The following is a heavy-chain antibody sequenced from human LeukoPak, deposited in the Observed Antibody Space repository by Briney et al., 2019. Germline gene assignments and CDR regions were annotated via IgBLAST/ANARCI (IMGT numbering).Heavy chain of an antibody. CDR1: GFTFSSYA. J-gene: IGHJ5*02. V-gene: IGHV3-30*04. CDR2: ISYDGSNK. Sequence: QPGGSLRLSCAASGFTFSSYAMHWVRQAPGKGLEWVAVISYDGSNKYYADSVKGRFTISRDNSKNTLYLQMNSLRAEDTAVYYCARVGPEGLLWFGELYSWLDPWGQGTLVTVSS. D-gene: IGHD3-10*01. CDR3: ARVGPEGLLWFGELYSWLDP.